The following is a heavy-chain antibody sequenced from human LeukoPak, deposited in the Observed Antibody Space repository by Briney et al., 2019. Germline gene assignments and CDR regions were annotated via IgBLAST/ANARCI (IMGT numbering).Heavy chain of an antibody. CDR1: GFTVSSNS. CDR3: ARRAGAYSHPYDY. Sequence: GGFLRLSCTVSGFTVSSNSMSWVRQAPGKGLEWVSFIYSDNTHYSDSVKGRFTISRDNSKNTLYLQMNSLRAEDTAVYYRARRAGAYSHPYDYWGQGTLVTVSS. J-gene: IGHJ4*02. V-gene: IGHV3-53*01. D-gene: IGHD4/OR15-4a*01. CDR2: IYSDNT.